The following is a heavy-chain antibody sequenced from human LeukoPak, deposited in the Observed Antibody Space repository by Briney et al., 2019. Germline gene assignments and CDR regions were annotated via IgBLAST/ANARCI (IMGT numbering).Heavy chain of an antibody. D-gene: IGHD3-10*01. Sequence: GGSLRLSCAASGFTFSSYSMNWVRQAPGKGLEWVSYISSSSSTIYYADSVKGRFTISRDNAKNSLYLQMNSLRAEDTAVYYCARAYGSGTLRAFDIWGQGTMVTVSS. CDR2: ISSSSSTI. V-gene: IGHV3-48*01. CDR3: ARAYGSGTLRAFDI. J-gene: IGHJ3*02. CDR1: GFTFSSYS.